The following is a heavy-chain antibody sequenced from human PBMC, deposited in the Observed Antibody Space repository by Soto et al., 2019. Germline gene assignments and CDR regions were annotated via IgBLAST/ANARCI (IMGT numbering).Heavy chain of an antibody. J-gene: IGHJ3*02. Sequence: QVQLVQSGAEVKKPGASVKVSCKASGYTFTSYYMHWVRQAPGHGLAWMGIINPSGGSTSYAQKFQGRVTMSRDTSTSTGDMELSSLRSEDTAVYYCARDLAWLGAFDAFDIWGQGTMVTVSS. CDR1: GYTFTSYY. V-gene: IGHV1-46*01. D-gene: IGHD3-10*01. CDR2: INPSGGST. CDR3: ARDLAWLGAFDAFDI.